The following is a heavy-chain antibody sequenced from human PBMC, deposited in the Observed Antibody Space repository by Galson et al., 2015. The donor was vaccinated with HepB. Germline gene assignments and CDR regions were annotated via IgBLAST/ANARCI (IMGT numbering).Heavy chain of an antibody. CDR3: AKEGHEVGGPNYFDC. J-gene: IGHJ4*02. CDR1: GFTFSSYG. V-gene: IGHV3-30*18. D-gene: IGHD3-16*01. CDR2: VSHDGRIK. Sequence: SLRLSCAASGFTFSSYGMHWVRQAPGKGLEWVAVVSHDGRIKIYTDSVKGRFTISRDNSKNTLFLQMNSLRAEDTAVYYCAKEGHEVGGPNYFDCWGLGTLVTVSS.